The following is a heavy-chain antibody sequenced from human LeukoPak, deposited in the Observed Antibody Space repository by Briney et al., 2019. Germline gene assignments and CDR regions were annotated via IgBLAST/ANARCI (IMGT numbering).Heavy chain of an antibody. D-gene: IGHD6-19*01. CDR2: INPITGDT. J-gene: IGHJ3*02. Sequence: ASVKVSCKASGYTFTGYYMHWVRQAPGQGLEWMGWINPITGDTNYAQKFHDRVTVTRDTSISTAYMELSRLRSDDTAVYYCARRGTDWYFDDFEIWGRGTVITVSP. CDR3: ARRGTDWYFDDFEI. V-gene: IGHV1-2*02. CDR1: GYTFTGYY.